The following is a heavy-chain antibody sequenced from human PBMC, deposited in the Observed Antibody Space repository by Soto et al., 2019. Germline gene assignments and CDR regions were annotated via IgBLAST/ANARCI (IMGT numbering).Heavy chain of an antibody. V-gene: IGHV6-1*01. J-gene: IGHJ5*02. CDR1: GDSVSSNSAA. D-gene: IGHD5-18*01. CDR3: ARDLFKETGGYSYAYMLSWFDP. Sequence: SQTLSLTCAISGDSVSSNSAAWNWIRQSPSRGLEWLGRTYYRSKWYNDYAVSVKSRITINPDTSKNQFSLQLNSVTPEDTAVYYCARDLFKETGGYSYAYMLSWFDPWGQGTLVTVSS. CDR2: TYYRSKWYN.